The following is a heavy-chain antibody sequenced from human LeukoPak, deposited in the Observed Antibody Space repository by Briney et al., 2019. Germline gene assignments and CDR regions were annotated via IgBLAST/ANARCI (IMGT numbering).Heavy chain of an antibody. CDR1: GGSISSSNW. Sequence: SETLSLTCAVSGGSISSSNWWSWVRQPPGKGLEWIGEIYHSGSTNYNPSLKSRVTISVDKSKNQFSLKLSSVTAADTAVYYCARARAVAGTIYFDYWAREPWSPSPQ. CDR3: ARARAVAGTIYFDY. J-gene: IGHJ4*02. V-gene: IGHV4-4*02. CDR2: IYHSGST. D-gene: IGHD6-19*01.